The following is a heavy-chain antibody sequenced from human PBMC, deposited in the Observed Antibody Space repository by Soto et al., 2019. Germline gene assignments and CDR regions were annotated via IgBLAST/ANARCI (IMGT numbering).Heavy chain of an antibody. CDR2: IYYSGST. Sequence: SETLSLTCTVSGGSISSGGYYWSWIRQHPGKGLEWIGYIYYSGSTYYNPSLESRVTISVDTSKNQFSLKLSSVTAADTAVYYCASRIYGDYFNYWGQGTLVTVSS. CDR3: ASRIYGDYFNY. D-gene: IGHD4-17*01. J-gene: IGHJ4*02. V-gene: IGHV4-31*03. CDR1: GGSISSGGYY.